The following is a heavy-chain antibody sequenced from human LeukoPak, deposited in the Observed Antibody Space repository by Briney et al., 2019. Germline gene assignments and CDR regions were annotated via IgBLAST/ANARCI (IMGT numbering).Heavy chain of an antibody. D-gene: IGHD3-3*01. CDR1: GASISSYY. CDR3: ARSGYSNFDY. J-gene: IGHJ4*02. CDR2: IYTTVSI. V-gene: IGHV4-4*07. Sequence: SETLSLTCTVSGASISSYYWSWVRQPAGKGLEWIGRIYTTVSIDYNPSLKSRVTLSVDTSKNQFSLKLSSVTAADTAVYYCARSGYSNFDYWGQGTLVTVSS.